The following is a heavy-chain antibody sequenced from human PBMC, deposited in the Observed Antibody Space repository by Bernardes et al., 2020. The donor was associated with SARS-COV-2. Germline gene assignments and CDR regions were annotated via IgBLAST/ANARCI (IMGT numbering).Heavy chain of an antibody. J-gene: IGHJ4*02. CDR1: GFSINTNY. Sequence: GGSLRLSCEVSGFSINTNYMSWVRQAPGKGLEWVSVIYSGGDTYYADSVKGRFTISKDKSKNTVFLQMNSLGVEDTAVYYCARGRVQLPYWGQGTLVTASS. D-gene: IGHD1-1*01. CDR2: IYSGGDT. V-gene: IGHV3-53*01. CDR3: ARGRVQLPY.